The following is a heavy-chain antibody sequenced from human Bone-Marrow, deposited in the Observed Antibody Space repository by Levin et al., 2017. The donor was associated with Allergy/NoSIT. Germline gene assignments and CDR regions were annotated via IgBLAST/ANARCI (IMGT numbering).Heavy chain of an antibody. V-gene: IGHV1-69*13. CDR2: IIPSFDKS. Sequence: ASVKVSCKASGGTFSSHAISWVRQAPGQRLEWLGGIIPSFDKSNPAQKFQGRVTVTADESTSTVYMELTSLRPEDTAVYYCERVGPAGDFRPTRTDSYMDVWGRGNTVTVSS. D-gene: IGHD2/OR15-2a*01. CDR3: ERVGPAGDFRPTRTDSYMDV. CDR1: GGTFSSHA. J-gene: IGHJ6*03.